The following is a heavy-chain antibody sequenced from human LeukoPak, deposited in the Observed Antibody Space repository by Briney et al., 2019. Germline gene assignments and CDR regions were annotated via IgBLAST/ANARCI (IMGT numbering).Heavy chain of an antibody. Sequence: ASVKVSCKASGYTFTSYYMHWVRQAPGQGLEWMGIINPSGGSTSYAQKFQGRVTMTRDTSTSTVYMELSSLRSEDTAVYYCARGDIVATIPVPSFDYWGQGTLVTVSS. D-gene: IGHD5-12*01. CDR2: INPSGGST. CDR1: GYTFTSYY. J-gene: IGHJ4*02. V-gene: IGHV1-46*01. CDR3: ARGDIVATIPVPSFDY.